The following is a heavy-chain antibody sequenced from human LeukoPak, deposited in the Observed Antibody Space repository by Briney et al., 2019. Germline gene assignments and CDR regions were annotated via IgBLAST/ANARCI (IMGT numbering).Heavy chain of an antibody. Sequence: PGGSLTLSCAASGFTFSSYWMHWVRQAPGKGLVWVSRINSDGSSTSYADSVKGRFTISRDNAKNTLYLQMNSLRAEDTAVYYCARDFFVYSSSSGFDYWGQGTLVTVSS. CDR3: ARDFFVYSSSSGFDY. J-gene: IGHJ4*02. CDR1: GFTFSSYW. V-gene: IGHV3-74*01. CDR2: INSDGSST. D-gene: IGHD6-6*01.